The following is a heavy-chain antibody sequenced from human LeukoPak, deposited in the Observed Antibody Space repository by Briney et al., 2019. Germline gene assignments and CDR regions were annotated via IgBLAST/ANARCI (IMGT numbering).Heavy chain of an antibody. Sequence: GGSLRLSCAASGFTFSSSWMHWVRQVPGKGLVWVSRISSDGITTNYANSVKGRFTISRDNAKNTVYLQMNSLRAEDTAVYYCARMEVAWGQGTIVTVSS. CDR3: ARMEVA. J-gene: IGHJ3*01. CDR1: GFTFSSSW. CDR2: ISSDGITT. V-gene: IGHV3-74*01. D-gene: IGHD3-3*01.